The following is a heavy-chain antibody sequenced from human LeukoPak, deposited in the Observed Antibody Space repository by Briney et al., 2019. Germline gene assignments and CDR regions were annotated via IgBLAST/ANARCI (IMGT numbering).Heavy chain of an antibody. J-gene: IGHJ4*02. D-gene: IGHD3-10*01. CDR3: ARGYYGSGSYGGFDY. Sequence: SVKVSCKASGGTSSSYAISWVRQAPGQGLEWMGGIIPIFGTANYAQKFQGRVTITADESTSTAYMELSSLRSEDTAVYYCARGYYGSGSYGGFDYWGQGTLVTVSS. CDR2: IIPIFGTA. CDR1: GGTSSSYA. V-gene: IGHV1-69*13.